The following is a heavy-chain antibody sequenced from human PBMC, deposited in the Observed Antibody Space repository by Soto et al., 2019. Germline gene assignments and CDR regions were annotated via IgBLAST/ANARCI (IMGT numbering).Heavy chain of an antibody. D-gene: IGHD4-17*01. CDR1: GYTFTGNY. CDR2: INPNSGGT. V-gene: IGHV1-2*04. J-gene: IGHJ4*02. Sequence: EASVKVSCKASGYTFTGNYIHWVRQAPGQGLEWMGWINPNSGGTNYAQKFQGWVTMTRDTSISTAYMELSRLKSDDTAVYYCARASSTVTFFDYRGQGTLVTVSS. CDR3: ARASSTVTFFDY.